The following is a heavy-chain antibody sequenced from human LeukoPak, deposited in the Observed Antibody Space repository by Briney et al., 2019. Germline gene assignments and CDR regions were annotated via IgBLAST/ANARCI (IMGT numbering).Heavy chain of an antibody. Sequence: PGGSLRLSCAASGFTFSSSGMNWVRQAPGKGLEWISYITSSSNIYYADFVKGRFTISRDNAKNSLYLQLTSLRVEDTAVYYCARWRYCDGGRCLNYFDLWGQGTLVSVSS. CDR1: GFTFSSSG. J-gene: IGHJ4*02. D-gene: IGHD2-21*01. V-gene: IGHV3-21*05. CDR3: ARWRYCDGGRCLNYFDL. CDR2: ITSSSNI.